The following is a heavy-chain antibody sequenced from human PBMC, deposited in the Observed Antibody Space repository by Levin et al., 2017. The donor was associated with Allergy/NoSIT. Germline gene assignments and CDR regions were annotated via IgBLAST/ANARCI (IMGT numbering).Heavy chain of an antibody. CDR1: GFTFSSYW. J-gene: IGHJ6*02. V-gene: IGHV3-74*01. CDR3: ARDEVYAIFGRGYYYGMDV. Sequence: GGSLRLSCAASGFTFSSYWMHWVRQAPGKGLVWVSRINSDGSSTSYADSVKGRFTISRDNAKNTLYLQMNSLRAEHTAVYYCARDEVYAIFGRGYYYGMDVWGQGTTVTVSS. CDR2: INSDGSST. D-gene: IGHD3-3*01.